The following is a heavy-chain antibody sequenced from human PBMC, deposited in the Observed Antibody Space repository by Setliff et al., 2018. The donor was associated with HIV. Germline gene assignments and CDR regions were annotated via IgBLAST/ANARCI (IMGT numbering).Heavy chain of an antibody. D-gene: IGHD4-17*01. CDR2: IHPNSGAT. J-gene: IGHJ4*02. CDR1: GYSFTGYY. Sequence: ASVKVSCKTSGYSFTGYYIHWVRQAPGQGLEWMGWIHPNSGATDYAQNFLGRVTMARDTSSDTAYMDLNGLNSDDTAMYFCARAESGDYLHYFDSWGQGTLVTVSS. CDR3: ARAESGDYLHYFDS. V-gene: IGHV1-2*02.